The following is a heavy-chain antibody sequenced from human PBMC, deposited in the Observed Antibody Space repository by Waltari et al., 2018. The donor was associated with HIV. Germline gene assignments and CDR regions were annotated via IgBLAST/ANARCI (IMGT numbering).Heavy chain of an antibody. Sequence: QLHLQSSGPGLVTPSETLALKCTVSGGSITTPDFYWAWLRQPPGKGLEWIGLMYNSGTTDYNPSLKSRVSMSRDTSKNRFSLRLHSVTAADTAIYYCARRGDGFNQHARLDHWGPGTLVTVSS. CDR3: ARRGDGFNQHARLDH. D-gene: IGHD2-2*01. CDR1: GGSITTPDFY. CDR2: MYNSGTT. J-gene: IGHJ4*02. V-gene: IGHV4-39*01.